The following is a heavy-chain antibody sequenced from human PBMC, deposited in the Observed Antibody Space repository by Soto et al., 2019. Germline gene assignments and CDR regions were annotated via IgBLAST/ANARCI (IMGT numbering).Heavy chain of an antibody. Sequence: GASVKVSCKASGGTFSSYAISWVRQAPGQGLEWMGGIIPIFGTANYAQKFQGRVTITADKSTSTAYMELSSLRSEDTAVYYCARADPSGSYGIHWGQGTLVTVSS. CDR1: GGTFSSYA. CDR2: IIPIFGTA. V-gene: IGHV1-69*06. CDR3: ARADPSGSYGIH. D-gene: IGHD1-26*01. J-gene: IGHJ4*02.